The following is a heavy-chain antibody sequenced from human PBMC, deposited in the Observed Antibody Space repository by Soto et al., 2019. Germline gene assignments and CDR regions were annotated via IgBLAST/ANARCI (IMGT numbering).Heavy chain of an antibody. CDR2: ISTYNDNT. CDR3: GRLRTSGYHTYFYYGIDV. CDR1: GYTFWNYG. D-gene: IGHD3-22*01. Sequence: QGQLEQSGVEVKKPGASVKVTCKASGYTFWNYGISWVRQAPGQGLEWMGWISTYNDNTNYLQKFQGRITMTTDTSANTAYMELRSLTTDDTAVYYCGRLRTSGYHTYFYYGIDVWGQGTAVTVSS. J-gene: IGHJ6*02. V-gene: IGHV1-18*01.